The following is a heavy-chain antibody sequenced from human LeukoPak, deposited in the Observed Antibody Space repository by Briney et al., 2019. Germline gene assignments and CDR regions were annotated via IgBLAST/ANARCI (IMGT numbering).Heavy chain of an antibody. J-gene: IGHJ4*02. CDR3: ARSGYVWGSYRLDY. CDR1: GYTFTGYY. CDR2: INPNSGGT. Sequence: GASVKVSCKASGYTFTGYYMHWVLQAPGQGLEWMGRINPNSGGTNYAQKFQGRVTMSRDTSISTAYMELSRLRSDDTAVYYCARSGYVWGSYRLDYWGQGTLVTVSS. V-gene: IGHV1-2*06. D-gene: IGHD3-16*02.